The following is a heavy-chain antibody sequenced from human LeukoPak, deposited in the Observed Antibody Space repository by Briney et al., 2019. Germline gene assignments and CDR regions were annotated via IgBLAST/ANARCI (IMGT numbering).Heavy chain of an antibody. CDR1: GGSLSSTTFY. Sequence: PSETLCLACTVSGGSLSSTTFYWGWTRQPPRNGLGWMGSMYYDGSTYHNPSLKSRATISVETSNTQFSLKLTSVTAADTAVYFCARRSDSGSDDGEDYFDSWGQGTLVTVSS. CDR2: MYYDGST. J-gene: IGHJ4*02. CDR3: ARRSDSGSDDGEDYFDS. V-gene: IGHV4-39*01. D-gene: IGHD1-26*01.